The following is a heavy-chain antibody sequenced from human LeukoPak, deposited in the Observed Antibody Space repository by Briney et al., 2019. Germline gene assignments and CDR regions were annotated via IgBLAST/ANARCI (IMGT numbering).Heavy chain of an antibody. CDR2: IYYSGST. Sequence: SETLSLTCTVSGGSISSYYWSWLRQPPGKGLEWIGYIYYSGSTNYNPSLKSRVTISVDTSKNQFSLKLSSVTAADTAVYYCARRAVEMATSCFDYWGQGTLVTVSS. CDR3: ARRAVEMATSCFDY. CDR1: GGSISSYY. J-gene: IGHJ4*02. V-gene: IGHV4-59*01. D-gene: IGHD5-24*01.